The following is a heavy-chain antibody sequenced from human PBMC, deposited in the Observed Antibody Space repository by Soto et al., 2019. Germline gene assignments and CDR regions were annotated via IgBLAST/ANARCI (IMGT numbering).Heavy chain of an antibody. V-gene: IGHV1-3*01. CDR3: ARVAAAGYYYGMDV. J-gene: IGHJ6*02. D-gene: IGHD6-13*01. CDR2: INAGNGNT. Sequence: ASVKVSCKASGYTFTSYAMHWVRQAPGQRLEWMGWINAGNGNTKYSQKFQGRVTITRDTSASTAYMELSSLRSGDTAVYYCARVAAAGYYYGMDVWGQGTTVTVSS. CDR1: GYTFTSYA.